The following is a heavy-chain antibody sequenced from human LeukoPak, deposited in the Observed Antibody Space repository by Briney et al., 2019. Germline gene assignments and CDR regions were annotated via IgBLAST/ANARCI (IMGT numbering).Heavy chain of an antibody. J-gene: IGHJ4*02. CDR2: IIPIFGTS. Sequence: SVKVSCKASGYTFTSYYMHWVRQAPGQGLEWMGGIIPIFGTSNYAQNFQGRVTITADESTSTAYMELSSLRSGDTAVYYCARGMFYYDSSGFPSYASPFDYWGQGTLVTVSS. CDR1: GYTFTSYY. CDR3: ARGMFYYDSSGFPSYASPFDY. D-gene: IGHD3-22*01. V-gene: IGHV1-69*13.